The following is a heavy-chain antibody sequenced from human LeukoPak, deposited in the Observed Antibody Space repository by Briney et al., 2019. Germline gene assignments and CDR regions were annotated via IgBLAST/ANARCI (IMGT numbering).Heavy chain of an antibody. CDR3: VRGSTDGKNYVGH. D-gene: IGHD5-24*01. V-gene: IGHV3-21*06. J-gene: IGHJ4*02. CDR2: ISGRSSHT. Sequence: GSLRLSCSASGFTFSDYDMNWIRQAPGKGLEWISAISGRSSHTYYGDSVKGRFSISRDNAKNLLYLQMNGLGAEDTAVYYCVRGSTDGKNYVGHWGQGTLVTVSS. CDR1: GFTFSDYD.